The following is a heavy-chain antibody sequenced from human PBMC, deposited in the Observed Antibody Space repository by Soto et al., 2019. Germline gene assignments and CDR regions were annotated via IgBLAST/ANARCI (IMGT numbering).Heavy chain of an antibody. CDR3: ASVRGGYYYAMDV. V-gene: IGHV4-4*02. J-gene: IGHJ6*02. CDR2: IYHSGST. Sequence: QVQLQESGPGLVKPSGTLSLTCAVSGGSISSSNWWSWVRQPPGKGLEWIGEIYHSGSTNYNPSLQSRVTISVGKSKNQFSLKLSSVTAADTAVYYCASVRGGYYYAMDVWGQGTTVTVSS. CDR1: GGSISSSNW. D-gene: IGHD3-10*02.